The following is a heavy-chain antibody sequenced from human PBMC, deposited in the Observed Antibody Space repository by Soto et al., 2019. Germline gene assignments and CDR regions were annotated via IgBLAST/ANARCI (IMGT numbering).Heavy chain of an antibody. D-gene: IGHD3-10*01. CDR2: ISSSSSTI. Sequence: PGGSLRLSCAASGFTFSSYSMNWVRQAPGKGLEWVSYISSSSSTIYYADSVKGRFTISRDIAKNSLYLQMNSLRAEDTAVYYCAKGRGGDYWGQGTLVTVSS. CDR1: GFTFSSYS. J-gene: IGHJ4*02. CDR3: AKGRGGDY. V-gene: IGHV3-48*01.